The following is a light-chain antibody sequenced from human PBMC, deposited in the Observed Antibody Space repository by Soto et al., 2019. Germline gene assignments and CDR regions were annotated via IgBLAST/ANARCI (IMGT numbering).Light chain of an antibody. CDR1: QGISNY. V-gene: IGKV1-27*01. Sequence: DIPMTQSPSSLSASVRDRVTITCRASQGISNYLAWYQQKPGKVPKLLIYAASTLQSGVPSRFSGSGSGTDFTLTISCLQPEDVATYYCQKYDSAPWTFGQGTKVEIK. CDR3: QKYDSAPWT. J-gene: IGKJ1*01. CDR2: AAS.